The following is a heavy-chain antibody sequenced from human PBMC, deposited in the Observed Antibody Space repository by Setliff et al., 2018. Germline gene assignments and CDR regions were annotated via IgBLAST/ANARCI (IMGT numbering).Heavy chain of an antibody. D-gene: IGHD5-12*01. V-gene: IGHV5-51*01. J-gene: IGHJ4*02. CDR2: IYPGDSHT. Sequence: GESLKISCKGSGYSFSIFWIGWVRQMPGKGLEWMGIIYPGDSHTRYSPSFQGQVTMSADKSINTAYLQWSNLKASDTAIYYCARGRGYSGYDHFDYWGQGTLVTVSS. CDR1: GYSFSIFW. CDR3: ARGRGYSGYDHFDY.